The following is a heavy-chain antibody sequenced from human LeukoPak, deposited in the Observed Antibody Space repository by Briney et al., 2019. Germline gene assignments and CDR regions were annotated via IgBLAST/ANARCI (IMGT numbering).Heavy chain of an antibody. Sequence: SQTLSLTCTVSGGSISSGGYYWSWIRQHPGKGLEWIGYIYYSGSTYYNPSLKSRVTISVDTSKNQFSLKLSSVTAADTAEYYCARESSGYFDYWGQGTLVTVSS. CDR2: IYYSGST. CDR3: ARESSGYFDY. V-gene: IGHV4-31*03. CDR1: GGSISSGGYY. D-gene: IGHD3-22*01. J-gene: IGHJ4*02.